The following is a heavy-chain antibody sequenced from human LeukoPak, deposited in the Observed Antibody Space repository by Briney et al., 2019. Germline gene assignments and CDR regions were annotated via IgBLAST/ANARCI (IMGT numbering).Heavy chain of an antibody. CDR1: GGSISSHY. J-gene: IGHJ6*04. V-gene: IGHV4-59*11. Sequence: PSETLSLTCTVSGGSISSHYWSWIRQPPGKRLEWIGYIFYSGSTNYNPSLKSRVTISVDTSKNQFSLKLSSVTAADTAVYYCARDGRTWVVWGKGTTVTVPS. D-gene: IGHD2-15*01. CDR3: ARDGRTWVV. CDR2: IFYSGST.